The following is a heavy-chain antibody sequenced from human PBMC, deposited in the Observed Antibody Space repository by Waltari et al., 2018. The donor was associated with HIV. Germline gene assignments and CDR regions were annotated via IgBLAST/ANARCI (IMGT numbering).Heavy chain of an antibody. Sequence: QVQLQESGPGLVKPSGTMSLTCAVSGGSLSSSNWWRWVRQPPGKGLGLIGELYQSGVTNHNPSLKSLVTISVDKSKNQFSLKLSSVTAADTAVYYCARYLRSTSSRYFDLWGRGTLVTVSS. D-gene: IGHD2-2*01. J-gene: IGHJ2*01. CDR1: GGSLSSSNW. V-gene: IGHV4-4*02. CDR2: LYQSGVT. CDR3: ARYLRSTSSRYFDL.